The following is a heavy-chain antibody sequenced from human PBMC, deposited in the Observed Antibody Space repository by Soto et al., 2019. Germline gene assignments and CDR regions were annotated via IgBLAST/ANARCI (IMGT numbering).Heavy chain of an antibody. Sequence: QVQLVQSGAEVKKPGSSVKVSCKASGGTLSSYTISWVRQAPGQGLEWMGGIIPIFGTANYAQRFQGRVTITADESTSTAYMELSSLRSEDTAVYYCARQGESSGSYYYGMDVWGQGTTVIVSS. CDR2: IIPIFGTA. CDR1: GGTLSSYT. D-gene: IGHD3-22*01. V-gene: IGHV1-69*12. J-gene: IGHJ6*02. CDR3: ARQGESSGSYYYGMDV.